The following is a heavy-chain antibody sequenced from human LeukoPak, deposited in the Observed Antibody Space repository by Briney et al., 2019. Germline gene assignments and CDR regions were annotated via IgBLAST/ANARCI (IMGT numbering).Heavy chain of an antibody. Sequence: SETLSLTCAVYGGSFSGYYWSWIRQPPGKGLEWIGEINHSGSTNYNPSLKSRVTISVDTSKNQFSLKLSSVTAADTAVYYCARVGVVAAASDYWGQGTLVTVSS. V-gene: IGHV4-34*01. CDR1: GGSFSGYY. D-gene: IGHD1-26*01. CDR2: INHSGST. J-gene: IGHJ4*02. CDR3: ARVGVVAAASDY.